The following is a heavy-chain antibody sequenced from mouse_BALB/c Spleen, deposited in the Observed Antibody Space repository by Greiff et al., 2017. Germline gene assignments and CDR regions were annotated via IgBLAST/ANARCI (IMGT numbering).Heavy chain of an antibody. CDR1: GYTFTSYV. J-gene: IGHJ3*01. D-gene: IGHD4-1*01. Sequence: EVKLVESGPELVKPGASVKMSCKASGYTFTSYVMHWVKQKPGQGLEWIGSINPYNDGTKYNEKFKGKATLTSDKSSSTAYMELSSLTSEDSAVYYCASGSRFAYWGQGTLVTVSA. CDR2: INPYNDGT. V-gene: IGHV1-14*01. CDR3: ASGSRFAY.